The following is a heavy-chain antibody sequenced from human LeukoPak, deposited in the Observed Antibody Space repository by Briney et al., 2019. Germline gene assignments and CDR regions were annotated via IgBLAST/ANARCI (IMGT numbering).Heavy chain of an antibody. CDR1: GFTFSTFA. D-gene: IGHD1-26*01. Sequence: GGSPRLSCAASGFTFSTFAMSWVRQAPGKGLEWVSMISGSGGGTYYADSVKGRFTISRDNSKNTLYLQMNSLRAEDTAIYFCAKNKGAGSFYGYSFDYWGQGTLVTASS. CDR2: ISGSGGGT. CDR3: AKNKGAGSFYGYSFDY. J-gene: IGHJ4*02. V-gene: IGHV3-23*01.